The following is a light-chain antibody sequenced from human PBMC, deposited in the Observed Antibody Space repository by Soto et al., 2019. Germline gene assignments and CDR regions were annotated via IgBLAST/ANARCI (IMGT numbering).Light chain of an antibody. CDR2: GAS. V-gene: IGKV3-20*01. Sequence: EIVLTQSPGTLSMSPGERATLSCRASQSVSSSYLAWYQQKPGQAPRLLIDGASSRATGIPDRFSGSGSWTDFTLTISSLEPEEFAVYYCQQYGSSSWTFGQGTKVEIK. CDR1: QSVSSSY. J-gene: IGKJ1*01. CDR3: QQYGSSSWT.